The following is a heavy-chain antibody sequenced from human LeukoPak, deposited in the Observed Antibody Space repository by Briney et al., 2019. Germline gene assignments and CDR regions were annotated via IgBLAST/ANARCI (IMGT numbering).Heavy chain of an antibody. J-gene: IGHJ6*02. D-gene: IGHD3-3*01. CDR1: GYTFTRYY. CDR3: ARGGFITIFGVVVYYYYGMDV. Sequence: GASVKVSCQASGYTFTRYYMHWVRQAPGQGLEWMGIINPSGGSTSYAQKFQGRVTMTRDTPTSTVYMELSSLRSEDTAVYYCARGGFITIFGVVVYYYYGMDVWGQGTTVTVSS. CDR2: INPSGGST. V-gene: IGHV1-46*01.